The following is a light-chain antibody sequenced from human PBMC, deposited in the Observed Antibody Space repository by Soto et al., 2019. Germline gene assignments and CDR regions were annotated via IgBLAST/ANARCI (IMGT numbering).Light chain of an antibody. Sequence: EILMTQSPDTLSVSPGESATLSCRASQRVYSNLAWYQQRPGQAPRLLIYGASTRATGIPARFSGSGSGTEFTLTISSLQFEDFAVYYCQQYNNWPLTFGGGTKVDIK. CDR3: QQYNNWPLT. CDR2: GAS. V-gene: IGKV3-15*01. J-gene: IGKJ4*01. CDR1: QRVYSN.